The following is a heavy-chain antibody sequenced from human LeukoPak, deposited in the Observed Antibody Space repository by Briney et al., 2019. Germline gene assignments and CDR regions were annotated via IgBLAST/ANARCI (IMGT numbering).Heavy chain of an antibody. D-gene: IGHD6-19*01. J-gene: IGHJ4*02. V-gene: IGHV3-30-3*01. CDR3: ARGFQDGSGWYGTYYFDY. CDR2: ISYDGSNK. Sequence: PGGSLRLSCAASGFTFSSYAMHWVRQAPGKGLEWVAVISYDGSNKYYADSVKGRFTISRDNSKNTLYLQMNSLRAEDTAVYYCARGFQDGSGWYGTYYFDYWGQGTLVTVSS. CDR1: GFTFSSYA.